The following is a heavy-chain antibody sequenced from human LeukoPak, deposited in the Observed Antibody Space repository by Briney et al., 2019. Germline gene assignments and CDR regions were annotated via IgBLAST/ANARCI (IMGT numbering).Heavy chain of an antibody. CDR1: GFTLSSYW. V-gene: IGHV3-7*01. CDR2: IKQDGSEK. CDR3: ARDNDAFDI. J-gene: IGHJ3*02. Sequence: GGSLRLSCAASGFTLSSYWMSWVRQAPGKGLEWVANIKQDGSEKYYVDSVKGRFTISRDNAKNSLYLQMNSLRAEDTAVYYCARDNDAFDIWGQGTMVTVSS.